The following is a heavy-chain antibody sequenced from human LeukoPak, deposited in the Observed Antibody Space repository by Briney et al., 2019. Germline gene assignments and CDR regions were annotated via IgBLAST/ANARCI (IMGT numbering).Heavy chain of an antibody. CDR2: ISYDGSNK. CDR3: ARVYDRQGY. J-gene: IGHJ4*02. Sequence: SGGSLRLSCAASGFTFSSYAMHWVRQAPGKGLQWVAVISYDGSNKYYADSVKGRFTISRDNSKNTLYLQMNSLRAEDTAVYYCARVYDRQGYWGQGTLVTVSS. V-gene: IGHV3-30-3*01. CDR1: GFTFSSYA. D-gene: IGHD3-22*01.